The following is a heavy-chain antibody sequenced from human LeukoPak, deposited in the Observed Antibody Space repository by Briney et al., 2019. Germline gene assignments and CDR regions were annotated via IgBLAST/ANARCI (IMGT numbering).Heavy chain of an antibody. Sequence: SETLSLTCTVSGVSIFSSYWNWVRQPPGKGLEWIGYVHYSGSTNYNPTLKSRVTISVDTSKSQFSLKLSSATAADTAVYYCATGRSIRYFDYWGQGTLLTVSS. CDR1: GVSIFSSY. V-gene: IGHV4-59*12. D-gene: IGHD3-9*01. CDR2: VHYSGST. J-gene: IGHJ4*02. CDR3: ATGRSIRYFDY.